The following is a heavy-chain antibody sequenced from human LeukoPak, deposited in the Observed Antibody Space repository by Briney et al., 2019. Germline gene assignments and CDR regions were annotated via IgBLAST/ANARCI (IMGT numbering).Heavy chain of an antibody. CDR3: ARGLDSSGGGYYFDY. CDR1: GFTVSSNY. D-gene: IGHD3-10*01. J-gene: IGHJ4*02. CDR2: IYTGSTT. V-gene: IGHV3-53*01. Sequence: PGESLRLFCAASGFTVSSNYMSWVRQTPGKGLEWGSVIYTGSTTYYADSVKGRFTISRDNSKNTLYLQMNSLRAEDTAVYYCARGLDSSGGGYYFDYWGQGTLVTVSS.